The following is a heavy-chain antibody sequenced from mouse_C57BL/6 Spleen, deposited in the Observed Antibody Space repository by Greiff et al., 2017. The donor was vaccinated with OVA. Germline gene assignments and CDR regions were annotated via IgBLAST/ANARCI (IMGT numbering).Heavy chain of an antibody. CDR3: AKKWHEGSRYAMDY. V-gene: IGHV2-5*01. CDR2: IWRGGST. Sequence: VKLVESGPGLVQPSQSLSITCTVSGFSLTSYGVHWVRQSPGKGLEWLGVIWRGGSTDYNAAFMSRLSITKDNSKSQVFFKMNSLQADDTAIYYCAKKWHEGSRYAMDYWGQGTSVTVSS. J-gene: IGHJ4*01. CDR1: GFSLTSYG.